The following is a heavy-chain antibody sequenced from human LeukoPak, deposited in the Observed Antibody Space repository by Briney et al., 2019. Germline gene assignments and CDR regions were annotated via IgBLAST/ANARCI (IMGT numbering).Heavy chain of an antibody. CDR2: TYPGDPDT. D-gene: IGHD2-21*01. V-gene: IGHV5-51*01. Sequence: GESLKISCKGSGYSFTRHWIGWVRQMPGKGLEWMGITYPGDPDTRYSPSFQGQVTISADKSISTAYLQWSSLKASDTALYYCARVRGGEMSDWGQGTLVTVSS. CDR1: GYSFTRHW. J-gene: IGHJ4*02. CDR3: ARVRGGEMSD.